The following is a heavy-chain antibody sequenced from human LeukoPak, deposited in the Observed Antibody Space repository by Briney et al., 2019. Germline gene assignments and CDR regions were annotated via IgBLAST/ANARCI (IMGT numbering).Heavy chain of an antibody. CDR3: ARSKWELRDAFDI. D-gene: IGHD1-26*01. CDR1: GFTFSDYY. CDR2: ISSSGSTI. V-gene: IGHV3-11*04. J-gene: IGHJ3*02. Sequence: PGGSLRLSCAASGFTFSDYYMSWIRQAPGRGLEWVSYISSSGSTIYYADSVKGRFTISRDNAKNSLYLQMNSLRAEDTAVYYCARSKWELRDAFDIWGQGTMVTVSS.